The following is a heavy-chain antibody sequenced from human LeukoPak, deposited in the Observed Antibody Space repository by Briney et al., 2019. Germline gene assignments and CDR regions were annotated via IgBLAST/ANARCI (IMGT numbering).Heavy chain of an antibody. J-gene: IGHJ6*03. V-gene: IGHV1-2*02. Sequence: GASVKVSCKASGYTFTGYYMHWVRQAPGQGLEWMGWINPNSGGTNYAQKFQGRVTMTRDTSISTAYMELSRLRSDDTAVYYSAKEVGGSGSLYYYYYYMDVWGKGTTVTVSS. CDR2: INPNSGGT. CDR3: AKEVGGSGSLYYYYYYMDV. D-gene: IGHD3-10*01. CDR1: GYTFTGYY.